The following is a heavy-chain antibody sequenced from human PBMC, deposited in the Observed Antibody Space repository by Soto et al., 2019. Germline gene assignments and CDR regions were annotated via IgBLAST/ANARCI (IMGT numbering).Heavy chain of an antibody. D-gene: IGHD2-15*01. CDR3: ARALVVVAATYFDY. Sequence: SETLSLTCTVSGGSISSYYWSWIRQPPGKGLEWIGYIYYSGSTNYNPSLKSRVTISVDTSKNQFSLKLSSVTAADTAVYYCARALVVVAATYFDYWAQGTLVTVSS. J-gene: IGHJ4*02. CDR1: GGSISSYY. V-gene: IGHV4-59*01. CDR2: IYYSGST.